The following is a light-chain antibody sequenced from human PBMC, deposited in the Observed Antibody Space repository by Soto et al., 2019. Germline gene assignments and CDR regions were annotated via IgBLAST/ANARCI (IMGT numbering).Light chain of an antibody. CDR3: LQYNSWRPGN. V-gene: IGKV3-15*01. Sequence: IWWTQAPAIRSVSPGVGATLLSRASQSISRSLAWYQQKPGQAPRLLISDASTRATGIPARFSGSGSGTEFTLTTSRLQSEDFALYYCLQYNSWRPGNFGQGTKVDI. CDR1: QSISRS. J-gene: IGKJ2*01. CDR2: DAS.